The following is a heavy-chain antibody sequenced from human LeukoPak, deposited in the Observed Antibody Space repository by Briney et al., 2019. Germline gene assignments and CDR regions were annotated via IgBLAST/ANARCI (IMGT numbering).Heavy chain of an antibody. V-gene: IGHV1-69*06. J-gene: IGHJ6*03. CDR1: GYTFTSYG. Sequence: ASVKVSCKASGYTFTSYGISWVRQAPGQGLEWMGGIIPIFGTANYAQKFQGRVTITADKSTSTAYMELSSLRSEDTAVYYCARDGYCSGGSCYYYYMDVWGKGTTVTVSS. D-gene: IGHD2-15*01. CDR3: ARDGYCSGGSCYYYYMDV. CDR2: IIPIFGTA.